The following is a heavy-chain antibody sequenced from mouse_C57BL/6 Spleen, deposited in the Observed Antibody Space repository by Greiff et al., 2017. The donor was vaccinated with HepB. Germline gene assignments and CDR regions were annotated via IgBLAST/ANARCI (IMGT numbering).Heavy chain of an antibody. V-gene: IGHV1-55*01. CDR1: GYTFTSYW. J-gene: IGHJ2*01. Sequence: VQLQQPGAELVKPGASVKMSCKASGYTFTSYWITWVKQRPGQGLEWIGDIYPGSGSTNYNEKFKSKATLTVDTSSSTAYMQLSSLTSEDSAVYYCARAPYYYGSSYGYYFDYWGQGTTLTVSS. CDR2: IYPGSGST. D-gene: IGHD1-1*01. CDR3: ARAPYYYGSSYGYYFDY.